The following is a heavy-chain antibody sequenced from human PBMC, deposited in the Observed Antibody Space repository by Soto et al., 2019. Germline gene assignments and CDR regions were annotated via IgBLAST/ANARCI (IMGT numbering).Heavy chain of an antibody. V-gene: IGHV3-23*01. CDR1: GFTFSSYA. CDR2: ISGSGGST. J-gene: IGHJ6*02. Sequence: PGGSLRLSCAASGFTFSSYAMSWVRQAPGKGLEWVSAISGSGGSTYYADSVKGRFTISRDNSKNTLYLQMNSLRAEDTAVYYCAKGWXIAARPIAAAVLYGMDVWGQGTTVTVSS. CDR3: AKGWXIAARPIAAAVLYGMDV. D-gene: IGHD6-6*01.